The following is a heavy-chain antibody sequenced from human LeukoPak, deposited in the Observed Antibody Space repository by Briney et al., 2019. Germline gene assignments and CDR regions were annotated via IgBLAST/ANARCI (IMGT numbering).Heavy chain of an antibody. V-gene: IGHV3-23*01. CDR1: GLTFSSYA. CDR2: ISGSGGST. Sequence: GGSLRLSCAASGLTFSSYAMSWVRQAPGKGLEWVPAISGSGGSTYYADSVKGRFTISRDNSKNTLYLQMNSLRAEDTAVYYCAKANFYCSGGSCWFDYWGQGTLVTVSS. J-gene: IGHJ4*02. D-gene: IGHD2-15*01. CDR3: AKANFYCSGGSCWFDY.